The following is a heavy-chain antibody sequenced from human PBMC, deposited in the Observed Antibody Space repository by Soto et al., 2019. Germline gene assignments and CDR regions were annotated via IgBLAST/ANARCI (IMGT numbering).Heavy chain of an antibody. Sequence: QVQLMQSGAEVKKPGASVKVSCKASGNTFTNYYIHWVRQAPGQGLEWMGTINPSGGHTTYAQKFLARLTMTRDTSTRTLYMEVTSLRSEDTAVYYCARGGHVVVVTAAFDYWGQGTLVTVSS. CDR3: ARGGHVVVVTAAFDY. D-gene: IGHD2-21*02. V-gene: IGHV1-46*01. CDR2: INPSGGHT. J-gene: IGHJ4*02. CDR1: GNTFTNYY.